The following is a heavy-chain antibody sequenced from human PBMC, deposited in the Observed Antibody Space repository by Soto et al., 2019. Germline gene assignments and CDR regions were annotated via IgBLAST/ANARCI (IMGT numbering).Heavy chain of an antibody. CDR2: NYYSGST. CDR3: ARGLVPPAVSLTKHYRHGMDV. V-gene: IGHV4-31*03. CDR1: GGSISSCGYY. Sequence: PSETLSLTCTVSGGSISSCGYYWSWIRQHPGKGLECIGYNYYSGSTYYNPSLKSRVTISVDTSKNQFSLKLSSVTAADTAVYYCARGLVPPAVSLTKHYRHGMDVWGQGTTVTVSS. J-gene: IGHJ6*02. D-gene: IGHD2-2*01.